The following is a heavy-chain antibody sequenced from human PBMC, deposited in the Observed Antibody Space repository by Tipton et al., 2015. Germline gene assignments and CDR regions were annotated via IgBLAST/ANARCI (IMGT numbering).Heavy chain of an antibody. CDR2: ISHSGST. CDR1: GYSISSGYY. CDR3: ARDFTPYDYYALDV. V-gene: IGHV4-38-2*02. J-gene: IGHJ6*02. Sequence: TLSLTCAISGYSISSGYYWGWIRQPPGKGLEWIGTISHSGSTYYNPSLKSRVTISADTSKNQFSLKLSSVTAADTAVYYCARDFTPYDYYALDVWGQGTTVTVSS.